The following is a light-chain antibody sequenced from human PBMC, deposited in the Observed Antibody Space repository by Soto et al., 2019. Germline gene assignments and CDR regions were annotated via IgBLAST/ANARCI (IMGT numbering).Light chain of an antibody. J-gene: IGLJ1*01. CDR2: DIR. Sequence: QSVLTQPASVSGSPGQSITISCTGTSSDVGGYKYVSWYQQHPGKAPKLMIYDIRNRPSGVSNRFSGSKSGNTASLTISGLQAEYEADYCCSSYTSSSTRVFGTGTKVTVL. V-gene: IGLV2-14*03. CDR3: SSYTSSSTRV. CDR1: SSDVGGYKY.